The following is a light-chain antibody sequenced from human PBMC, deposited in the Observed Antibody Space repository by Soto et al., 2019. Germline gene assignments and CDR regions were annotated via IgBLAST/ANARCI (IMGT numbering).Light chain of an antibody. J-gene: IGLJ1*01. CDR1: SSDVGGYNF. Sequence: QSALTQPASVSGSPGQSITISCTGTSSDVGGYNFVSWYQQYPGKAPKLMIYEVNKRPSGVSGRFSGSKSGNTASLTISGLQAEDEADYYCCSFTSSNTHVFGTGTKLTVL. CDR2: EVN. V-gene: IGLV2-14*01. CDR3: CSFTSSNTHV.